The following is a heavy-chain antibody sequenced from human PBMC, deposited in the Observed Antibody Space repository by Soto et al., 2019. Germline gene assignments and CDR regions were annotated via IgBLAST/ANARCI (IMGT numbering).Heavy chain of an antibody. J-gene: IGHJ4*02. CDR1: GFTVSSNY. D-gene: IGHD3-22*01. Sequence: EVQLVESGGGLIQPGGSLRLSCAASGFTVSSNYMSWVRQAPGKGLEWVSVIYSGGSTYYAAYVKGRFTISRDNSKNTMHLQRNSLQAADPAEYDRARDLAPDDSSRYYSWGQGILV. CDR3: ARDLAPDDSSRYYS. CDR2: IYSGGST. V-gene: IGHV3-53*01.